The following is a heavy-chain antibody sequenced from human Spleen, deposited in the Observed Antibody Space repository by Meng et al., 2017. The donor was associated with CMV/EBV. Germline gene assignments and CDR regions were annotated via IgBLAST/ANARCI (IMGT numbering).Heavy chain of an antibody. CDR2: MNPNSGGT. Sequence: ALVKVSCKASGYTFTNYDINWVRQATGQGPEWMGWMNPNSGGTNYAQKFQGRVTMTRDTSISTAYMELSRLRSDDTAVYYCARDLDPGVDYWGQGTLVTVSS. J-gene: IGHJ4*02. CDR3: ARDLDPGVDY. CDR1: GYTFTNYD. D-gene: IGHD3/OR15-3a*01. V-gene: IGHV1-2*02.